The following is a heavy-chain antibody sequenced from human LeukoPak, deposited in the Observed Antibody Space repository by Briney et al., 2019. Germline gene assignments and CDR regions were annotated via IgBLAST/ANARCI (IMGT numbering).Heavy chain of an antibody. V-gene: IGHV3-11*01. CDR1: GFTFSDYY. J-gene: IGHJ6*02. CDR3: ARGHYGLDV. Sequence: PGGSLRLSCTASGFTFSDYYLSWIRQAPGKGLEWVSYISPSGSSIYYADSVKGRFSISRDNARNSLFLQMNSLRAEDTAVYYCARGHYGLDVWGQGTTVTVSS. CDR2: ISPSGSSI.